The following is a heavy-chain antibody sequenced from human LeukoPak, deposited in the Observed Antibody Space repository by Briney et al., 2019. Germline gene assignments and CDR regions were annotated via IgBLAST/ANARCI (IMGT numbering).Heavy chain of an antibody. CDR1: GGSISSSSYY. J-gene: IGHJ6*03. CDR3: ARETSQKGAHCMDV. V-gene: IGHV4-61*01. Sequence: SETLSLTCNVSGGSISSSSYYWGWIRQPPGKGLEWIGYIYYSGSTNYNPSLKSRVTISVDTSKNQFSLKLSSVTAADTAVYYCARETSQKGAHCMDVWGKGTTVTISS. D-gene: IGHD3-16*01. CDR2: IYYSGST.